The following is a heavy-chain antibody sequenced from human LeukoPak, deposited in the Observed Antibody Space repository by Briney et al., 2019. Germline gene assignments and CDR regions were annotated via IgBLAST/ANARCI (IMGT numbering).Heavy chain of an antibody. CDR2: VSASGDKT. CDR3: ASEHDSSGYYYNWFDP. CDR1: GFTFSSHA. D-gene: IGHD3-22*01. Sequence: PGGSLRLSCAASGFTFSSHAMSWVRQAPGKGLEWVSVVSASGDKTYYADSVKGRFTISRDNSKNTVYLQMNSLRAEDTAVYYCASEHDSSGYYYNWFDPWGQGTLVTVSS. V-gene: IGHV3-23*01. J-gene: IGHJ5*02.